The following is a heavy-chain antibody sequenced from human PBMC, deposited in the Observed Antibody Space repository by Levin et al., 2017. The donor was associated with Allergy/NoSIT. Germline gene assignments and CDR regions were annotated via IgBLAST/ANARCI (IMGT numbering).Heavy chain of an antibody. CDR3: ARSGRGDSNYPWYDYGMDV. J-gene: IGHJ6*02. CDR2: IYYSGST. V-gene: IGHV4-59*01. D-gene: IGHD4-11*01. CDR1: GGSISSYY. Sequence: SETLSLTCTVSGGSISSYYWSWIRQPPGKGLEWIGYIYYSGSTNYNPSLKSRVTISVDTSKNQFSLKLSSVTAADTAVYYCARSGRGDSNYPWYDYGMDVWGQGTTVTVSS.